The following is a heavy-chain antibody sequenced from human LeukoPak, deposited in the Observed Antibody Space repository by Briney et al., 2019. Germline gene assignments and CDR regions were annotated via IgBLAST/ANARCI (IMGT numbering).Heavy chain of an antibody. CDR3: ASSVVVVAATGV. CDR2: ISSSSSYI. CDR1: GFTFSSYS. J-gene: IGHJ4*02. V-gene: IGHV3-21*01. D-gene: IGHD2-15*01. Sequence: GGSLRLSCAASGFTFSSYSMNWVRQAPGKGLEWVSSISSSSSYIYYADSVNGRFTISRDNAKNSLYLQMNSLRAEDTAVYYCASSVVVVAATGVWGQGTLVTVSS.